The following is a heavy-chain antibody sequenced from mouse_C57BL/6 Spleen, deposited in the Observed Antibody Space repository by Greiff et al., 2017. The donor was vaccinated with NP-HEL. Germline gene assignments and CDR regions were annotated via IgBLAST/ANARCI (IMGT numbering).Heavy chain of an antibody. CDR1: GYSITSGYD. V-gene: IGHV3-1*01. Sequence: VQLKESGPGMVKPSQSLSLTCTVTGYSITSGYDWHWIRHFPGNKLEWMGYISYSGSTNYNPSLKSRISITHDTSKNHFFLKLNSVTTEDTATYYCARDGSSYHWYFDVWGTGTTVTVSS. D-gene: IGHD1-1*01. CDR2: ISYSGST. CDR3: ARDGSSYHWYFDV. J-gene: IGHJ1*03.